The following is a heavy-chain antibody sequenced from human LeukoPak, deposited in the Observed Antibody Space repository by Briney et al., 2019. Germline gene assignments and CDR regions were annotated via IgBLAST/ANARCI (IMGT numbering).Heavy chain of an antibody. CDR2: IYYSGST. J-gene: IGHJ4*02. CDR3: ARGIPSGSHYDY. V-gene: IGHV4-59*08. CDR1: GCSISSYD. D-gene: IGHD1-26*01. Sequence: SETLSLTCTVSGCSISSYDWSWIRQPPGKGLEWIGYIYYSGSTNYNPCLKSRVTISVDTSKNQFSRKLSSVPAADTAVYHCARGIPSGSHYDYWGQGTLVPVSS.